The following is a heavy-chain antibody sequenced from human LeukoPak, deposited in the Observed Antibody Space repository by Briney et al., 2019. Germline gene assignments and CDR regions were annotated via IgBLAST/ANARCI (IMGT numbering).Heavy chain of an antibody. CDR1: GFNFDVYG. D-gene: IGHD2-15*01. J-gene: IGHJ4*02. CDR3: AGDGSGSGDF. Sequence: GGSLRLSCAVSGFNFDVYGMNWVRQAPGEGLEWVSSISSSSTNIYYADSVKGRFAVSRDNAKKSLYLLMHDLRAEDTAVYYCAGDGSGSGDFWGQGTLVTVSS. V-gene: IGHV3-21*01. CDR2: ISSSSTNI.